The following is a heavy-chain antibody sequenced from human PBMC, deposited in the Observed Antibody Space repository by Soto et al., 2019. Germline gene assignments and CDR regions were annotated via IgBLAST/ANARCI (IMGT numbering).Heavy chain of an antibody. CDR3: ARQGMAARKHFNRYLDV. J-gene: IGHJ6*02. Sequence: QVHLEESGGGVVQPGRSLRLSCAASGFTFRDYAFHWVRQAPGKGLEWVTLISYDGSSTLFADSVKGRFTISRDNSQKTLYLQMNSLRAEDTAVYYCARQGMAARKHFNRYLDVWGQGTTVIVSS. CDR2: ISYDGSST. D-gene: IGHD6-6*01. V-gene: IGHV3-30-3*01. CDR1: GFTFRDYA.